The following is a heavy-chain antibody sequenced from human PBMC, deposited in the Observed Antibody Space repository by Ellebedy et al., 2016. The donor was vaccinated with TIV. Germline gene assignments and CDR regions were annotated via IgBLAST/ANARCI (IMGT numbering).Heavy chain of an antibody. CDR1: GYTFTSYQ. V-gene: IGHV1-46*01. Sequence: ASVKVSCXASGYTFTSYQLHWVRQAPGQGLEWMGIINPIGGSTTYAPEFRGRVTMTRDTSTRTVYMELSSLKSQDTAVYYCVRDPVPVPIGPFDYWGQGTPVTVSS. D-gene: IGHD2-2*01. CDR2: INPIGGST. CDR3: VRDPVPVPIGPFDY. J-gene: IGHJ4*02.